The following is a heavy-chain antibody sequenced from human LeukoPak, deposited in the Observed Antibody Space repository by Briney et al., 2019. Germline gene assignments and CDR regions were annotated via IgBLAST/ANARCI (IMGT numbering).Heavy chain of an antibody. Sequence: FADSVKGRFTISRDNAKKSLYLQMNSLGAEDTALYYCVKVTAAGFVDHWGRGTLVTVSS. D-gene: IGHD6-13*01. V-gene: IGHV3-9*01. J-gene: IGHJ4*02. CDR3: VKVTAAGFVDH.